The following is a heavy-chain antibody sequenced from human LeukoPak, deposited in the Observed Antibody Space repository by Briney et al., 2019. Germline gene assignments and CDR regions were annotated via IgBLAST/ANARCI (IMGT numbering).Heavy chain of an antibody. V-gene: IGHV3-66*02. CDR2: IYSGGTT. D-gene: IGHD4-23*01. J-gene: IGHJ4*02. CDR3: ARDAGGYSSPFSY. CDR1: GLTVSGNY. Sequence: GGSLRLSCAASGLTVSGNYMSWVRHAPGQGLECGAVIYSGGTTYYADSVRGRFTISSDTSKHTLYLQMNSLPAGDTAVYYCARDAGGYSSPFSYWGQGTLVTVSS.